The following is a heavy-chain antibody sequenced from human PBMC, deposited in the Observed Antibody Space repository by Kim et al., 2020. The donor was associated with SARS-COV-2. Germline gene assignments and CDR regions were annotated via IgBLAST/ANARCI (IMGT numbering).Heavy chain of an antibody. D-gene: IGHD6-6*01. V-gene: IGHV3-30*18. Sequence: GGSLRLSCAASGFTFSSYGMHWVRQAPGKGLEWVAVISYDGSNKYYADSVKGRFTISRDNSKNTLYLQMNSLRAEDTAVYYCAKQAAGGYSSSTYYYYGMDVWGQGTTVTVSS. CDR2: ISYDGSNK. J-gene: IGHJ6*02. CDR1: GFTFSSYG. CDR3: AKQAAGGYSSSTYYYYGMDV.